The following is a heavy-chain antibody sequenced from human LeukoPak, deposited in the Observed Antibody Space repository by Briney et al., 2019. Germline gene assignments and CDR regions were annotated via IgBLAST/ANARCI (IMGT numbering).Heavy chain of an antibody. CDR3: ATASGYSYGGSVDI. CDR2: INWNGGST. V-gene: IGHV3-20*04. Sequence: PGGSLRLSCAASGFTFDDYGMSWVRQAPGKGLGWVSGINWNGGSTGYADSVKGRFTISRDNAKNSLYLQMNSLRAEDTALYYCATASGYSYGGSVDIWGQGTMVTVSS. D-gene: IGHD5-18*01. CDR1: GFTFDDYG. J-gene: IGHJ3*02.